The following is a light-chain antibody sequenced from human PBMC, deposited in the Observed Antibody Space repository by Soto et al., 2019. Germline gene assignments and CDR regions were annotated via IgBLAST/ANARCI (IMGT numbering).Light chain of an antibody. CDR3: QQSDNIPGT. CDR2: AAS. CDR1: RSVSKY. J-gene: IGKJ1*01. Sequence: DVQLTQSPSSLSASVGDRVTITCRASRSVSKYLNWYQQKPGKAPKLLIFAASNLHSGVPSRFSGSGLGTHFPLTISSLQPEDLATYYCQQSDNIPGTFGQGTKVEL. V-gene: IGKV1-39*01.